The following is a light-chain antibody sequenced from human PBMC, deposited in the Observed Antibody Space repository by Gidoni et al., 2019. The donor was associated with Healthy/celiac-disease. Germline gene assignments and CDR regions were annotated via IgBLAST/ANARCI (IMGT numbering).Light chain of an antibody. J-gene: IGKJ5*01. CDR3: QQYNSYSSIT. CDR2: KAS. Sequence: DSQMTQSPSTLSASVGDRVTITCRASQSISSWLAWYQQKPGKAPKLLIYKASSLESGVPSRFSGSGSGTEFTLTISSLQPDDFATYYCQQYNSYSSITFXQXTRLEIK. CDR1: QSISSW. V-gene: IGKV1-5*03.